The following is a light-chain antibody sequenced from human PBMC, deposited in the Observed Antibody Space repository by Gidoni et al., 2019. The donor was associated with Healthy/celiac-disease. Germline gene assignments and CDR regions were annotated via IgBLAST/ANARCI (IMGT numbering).Light chain of an antibody. Sequence: DIQMTQSPSSLSASVGDRVTITCQASQDISNYLNWYQQNPGKAPKLLIYYASNLETGVPSRFSGSGSGTDFTFTISSLQPEDIATYYCQQYDNLPAITFGQGTRLEIK. CDR1: QDISNY. CDR2: YAS. CDR3: QQYDNLPAIT. J-gene: IGKJ5*01. V-gene: IGKV1-33*01.